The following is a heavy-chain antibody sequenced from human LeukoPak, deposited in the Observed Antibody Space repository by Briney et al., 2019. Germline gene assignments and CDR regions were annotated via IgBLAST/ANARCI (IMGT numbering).Heavy chain of an antibody. CDR1: GGTFSSYA. V-gene: IGHV1-69*04. CDR3: ARDEGPSYHVFGI. J-gene: IGHJ3*02. Sequence: SVKVSCKASGGTFSSYAISWVRQAPGQGLEWMGRIIPILGVTNYAQKFQGIITITADKSTPTAYMELSSLRSEDTAVYYCARDEGPSYHVFGIWGQGTVVIVSS. D-gene: IGHD2-21*01. CDR2: IIPILGVT.